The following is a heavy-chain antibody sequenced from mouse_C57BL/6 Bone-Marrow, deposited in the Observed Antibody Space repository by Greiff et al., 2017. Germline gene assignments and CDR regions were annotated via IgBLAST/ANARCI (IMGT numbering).Heavy chain of an antibody. CDR3: TTIGDSSPYYARDY. CDR2: IDPEDGDT. Sequence: VQLQQSGAELVRPGASVKLSCTASGFNIKDYYMHWVKQRPEQGLEWIGRIDPEDGDTEYAPKFKGKATMTADTSSNTAYLQLRSLTSEDTAIYYCTTIGDSSPYYARDYWGQGTSVTVSS. J-gene: IGHJ4*01. V-gene: IGHV14-1*01. D-gene: IGHD3-3*01. CDR1: GFNIKDYY.